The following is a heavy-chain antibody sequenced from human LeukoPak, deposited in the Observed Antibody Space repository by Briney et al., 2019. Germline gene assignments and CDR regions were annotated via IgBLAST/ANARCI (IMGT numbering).Heavy chain of an antibody. CDR1: GFTFSSYA. CDR2: ISGSGGST. J-gene: IGHJ5*02. D-gene: IGHD3-22*01. Sequence: SGGSLRLSCAAPGFTFSSYAMSWVRQAPGKGLEWVSAISGSGGSTYYADSVKGRFTISRDNSKNTLYLQMNSLRAEDTAVYYCAKEQYYYDSSALGYNWFDPWGQGTLVTVSS. V-gene: IGHV3-23*01. CDR3: AKEQYYYDSSALGYNWFDP.